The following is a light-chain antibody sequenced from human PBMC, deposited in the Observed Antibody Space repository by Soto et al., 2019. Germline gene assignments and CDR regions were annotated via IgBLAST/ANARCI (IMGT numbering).Light chain of an antibody. CDR1: QSVGST. V-gene: IGKV3-15*01. CDR2: GAS. J-gene: IGKJ4*01. Sequence: EIVLTQSPAALSVSPGERVTLSCWASQSVGSTLNWYQQRPGQCPRLLIFGASSRATGIPARFSGSGSGTEFTLTISSLQSEDFAVYYCQQYNNWPLTFGGGTKVDIK. CDR3: QQYNNWPLT.